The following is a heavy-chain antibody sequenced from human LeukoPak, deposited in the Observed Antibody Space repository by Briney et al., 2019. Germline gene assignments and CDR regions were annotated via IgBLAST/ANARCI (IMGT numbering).Heavy chain of an antibody. CDR2: IRSKANSYAT. J-gene: IGHJ4*02. V-gene: IGHV3-73*01. D-gene: IGHD3-22*01. Sequence: GGSLRLSCAASGFTFSGSAMHWVRQASGKGLEWVGRIRSKANSYATAYAASVKGRFTISRDNSKNTLYLQMNSLRAEDTAVYYCAKHSYDSSGYYSIDYWGQGTLVTVFS. CDR3: AKHSYDSSGYYSIDY. CDR1: GFTFSGSA.